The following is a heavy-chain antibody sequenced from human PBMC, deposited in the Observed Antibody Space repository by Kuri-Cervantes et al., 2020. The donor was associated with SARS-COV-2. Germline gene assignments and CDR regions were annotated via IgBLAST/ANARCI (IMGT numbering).Heavy chain of an antibody. CDR3: AREFMVRGVTHDAFDI. J-gene: IGHJ3*02. CDR1: GYSFTSYY. D-gene: IGHD3-10*01. V-gene: IGHV1-46*01. CDR2: INPSGGST. Sequence: ASVKVSCKASGYSFTSYYIHWVRQAPGQGLEWMGIINPSGGSTTYAQKFQGRVTMTRDTSTTTVYMELSSLRSEDTAVYYCAREFMVRGVTHDAFDIWGQGTMVTVSS.